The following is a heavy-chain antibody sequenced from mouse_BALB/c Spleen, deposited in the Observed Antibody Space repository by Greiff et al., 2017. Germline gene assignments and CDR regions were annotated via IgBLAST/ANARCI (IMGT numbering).Heavy chain of an antibody. D-gene: IGHD6-5*01. J-gene: IGHJ4*01. CDR1: GYTFTSYV. V-gene: IGHV1-14*01. Sequence: EVQLQQSGPELVKPGASVKMSCKASGYTFTSYVMHWVKQKPGQGLEWIGYINPYNDGTKYNETFKGKATLTSDKSSSTAYMELSSLTSEDSAVYYCARPYPYYAMDYWGQGTSVTVSS. CDR2: INPYNDGT. CDR3: ARPYPYYAMDY.